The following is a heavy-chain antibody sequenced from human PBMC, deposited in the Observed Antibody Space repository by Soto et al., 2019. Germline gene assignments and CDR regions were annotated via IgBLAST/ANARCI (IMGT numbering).Heavy chain of an antibody. D-gene: IGHD3-22*01. J-gene: IGHJ4*02. CDR2: MSPGGNSQ. CDR1: GFNFNINP. Sequence: QVQLMESGGGVVQSGGSLRLPCAAPGFNFNINPLHWIRQAPGEGLEWVAVMSPGGNSQYYADSVKGRFTISRDTSKSTLYLQMTSLRPEDTAVYYCASGAAFYYDTSRYWGQGTLVTVSS. V-gene: IGHV3-30-3*01. CDR3: ASGAAFYYDTSRY.